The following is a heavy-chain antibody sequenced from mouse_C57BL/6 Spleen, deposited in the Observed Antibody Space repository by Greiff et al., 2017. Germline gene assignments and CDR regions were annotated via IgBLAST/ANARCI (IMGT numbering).Heavy chain of an antibody. J-gene: IGHJ1*03. D-gene: IGHD2-3*01. CDR2: IDPETGGT. CDR3: TRGGWLLAYFDV. V-gene: IGHV1-15*01. CDR1: GYTFTDYE. Sequence: VQLQQSGAELVRPGASVTLSCKASGYTFTDYEMHWVKQTPVHGLEWIGAIDPETGGTAYNQKFKGKAILTADKSSSTAYMELRSLTSEDSAVYYCTRGGWLLAYFDVWGTGTTVTVSS.